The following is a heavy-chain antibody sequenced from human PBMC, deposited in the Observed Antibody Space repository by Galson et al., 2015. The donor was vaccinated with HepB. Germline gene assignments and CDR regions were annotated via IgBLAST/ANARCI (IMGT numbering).Heavy chain of an antibody. CDR1: GFALSSSGER. D-gene: IGHD4-17*01. CDR3: ARSTVTKGGFDS. V-gene: IGHV2-70*04. J-gene: IGHJ3*02. Sequence: PALVKPTQTLTLTCTFSGFALSSSGERVSWIRQPPGKALEWIARIDWDDDKFYSTSLKTRLSFSSDSSKTQVILIMTDMHPDDTGTYYCARSTVTKGGFDSWGQGTMVTVSS. CDR2: IDWDDDK.